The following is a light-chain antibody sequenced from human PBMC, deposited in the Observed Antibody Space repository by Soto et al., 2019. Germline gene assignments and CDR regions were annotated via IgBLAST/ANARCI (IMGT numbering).Light chain of an antibody. CDR3: QQYNSYRT. CDR1: QSISSY. Sequence: IQMTQSPSSLSASVGEKLTSTCRASQSISSYLNWYQQKPGKAPKLLIYAASSLQSGVPSRFSGSGSGTEFTLTISSLQPDDFATYYCQQYNSYRTFGQGTKVDIK. CDR2: AAS. V-gene: IGKV1-39*01. J-gene: IGKJ1*01.